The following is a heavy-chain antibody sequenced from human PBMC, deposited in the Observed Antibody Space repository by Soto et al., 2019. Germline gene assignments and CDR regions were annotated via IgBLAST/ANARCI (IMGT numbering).Heavy chain of an antibody. V-gene: IGHV5-10-1*01. CDR3: ARVHKNWFDS. CDR1: GYNFTAFW. Sequence: GESLKISYKDSGYNFTAFWIHWVRQMPGKGLEWLGKIDPSDSYTNYSPSFEGHVTISTDNSITTAYLQWSSLRASDTALYFCARVHKNWFDSWAQGTMVTVSS. J-gene: IGHJ5*01. CDR2: IDPSDSYT.